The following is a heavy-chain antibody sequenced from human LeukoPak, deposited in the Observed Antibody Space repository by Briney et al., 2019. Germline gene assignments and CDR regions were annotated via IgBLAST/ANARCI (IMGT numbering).Heavy chain of an antibody. Sequence: GGSLRLSCAASGFTFSDYYMSWIRQAPGKGLEWVSYISSSGSTIYYADSVKGRFTISRDNAKNSLYLQMNSLRAEDTAVYYCAATQPSSDAFDIWGQGTMVTVSS. CDR1: GFTFSDYY. J-gene: IGHJ3*02. V-gene: IGHV3-11*01. CDR3: AATQPSSDAFDI. CDR2: ISSSGSTI.